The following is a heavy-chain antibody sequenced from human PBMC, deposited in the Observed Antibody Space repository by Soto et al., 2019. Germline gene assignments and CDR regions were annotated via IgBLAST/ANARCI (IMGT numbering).Heavy chain of an antibody. Sequence: QVQLVQSGAEVKKPGSSVKVSCKASGGTFSSYAISWVRQAPGQGLEWMGGIIPIFGTANYAQKFQGRVTITADESTSTAYMELSSLRSEDTAVYYCAATVDTAMAPIPYWYFDLWGRGTLVTVSS. CDR3: AATVDTAMAPIPYWYFDL. CDR1: GGTFSSYA. D-gene: IGHD5-18*01. J-gene: IGHJ2*01. V-gene: IGHV1-69*01. CDR2: IIPIFGTA.